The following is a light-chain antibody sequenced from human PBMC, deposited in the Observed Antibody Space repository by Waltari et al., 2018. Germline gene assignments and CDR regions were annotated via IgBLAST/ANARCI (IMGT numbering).Light chain of an antibody. CDR1: SGHSTYA. Sequence: QLVLTQSPSASAPLGASVKLTCTLSSGHSTYAIAWHQQQPEKGPRYLMKLNTDGSHNEGDGIPDRCSGSSSGAERYLTSSSLQSEDEADYYCQTWDTDSYVIFGGGTKLTVL. CDR3: QTWDTDSYVI. J-gene: IGLJ2*01. CDR2: LNTDGSH. V-gene: IGLV4-69*01.